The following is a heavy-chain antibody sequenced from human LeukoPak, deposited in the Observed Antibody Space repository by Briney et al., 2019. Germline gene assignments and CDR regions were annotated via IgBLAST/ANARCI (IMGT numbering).Heavy chain of an antibody. V-gene: IGHV1-69*13. J-gene: IGHJ4*02. CDR3: ARDKRYCSSTSCSYYFDY. D-gene: IGHD2-2*01. CDR2: IIPIFGTA. Sequence: SVKVSCKASGGTFSSYAISWVRQAPGQGLEWMGGIIPIFGTANYAQKFQGRVTITADESTSTAYMELSSLRSEDTAVYYCARDKRYCSSTSCSYYFDYWRQGTRVSVSS. CDR1: GGTFSSYA.